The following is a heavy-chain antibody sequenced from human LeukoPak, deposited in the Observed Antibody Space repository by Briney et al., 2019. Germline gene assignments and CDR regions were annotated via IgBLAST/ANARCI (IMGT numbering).Heavy chain of an antibody. J-gene: IGHJ3*02. D-gene: IGHD2-2*01. CDR3: ARSYLFACDI. CDR2: MYPGDSQI. CDR1: GYIFTTYW. V-gene: IGHV5-51*01. Sequence: GESLKISCKGSGYIFTTYWIGWVRQMPGKGLEWMGIMYPGDSQIRYNPSFQGQVTISVDKSISTAYLQWNSLKASDTAMHYCARSYLFACDIWGQGTMVTVSS.